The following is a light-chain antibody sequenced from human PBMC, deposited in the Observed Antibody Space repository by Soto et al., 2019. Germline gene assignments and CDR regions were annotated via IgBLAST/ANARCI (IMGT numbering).Light chain of an antibody. V-gene: IGKV3-11*01. Sequence: IVLTQSPATLSLSHGARAAVCWRAGQNIGTSLVWSQQKPGQSPRLLIYDASHRATGVPARFSGSGSGTDFTLTISSLEPEDFAVYYCQQRSNWPLTFGGGTKVDIK. CDR3: QQRSNWPLT. CDR1: QNIGTS. J-gene: IGKJ4*01. CDR2: DAS.